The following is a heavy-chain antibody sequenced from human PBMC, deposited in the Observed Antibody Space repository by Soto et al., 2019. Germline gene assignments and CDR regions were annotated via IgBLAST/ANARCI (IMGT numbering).Heavy chain of an antibody. CDR1: GYTFTGYY. D-gene: IGHD2-2*01. CDR3: ARAPLGYCSSTSCPRSGYYYYYGMDV. J-gene: IGHJ6*02. CDR2: INPYTGGT. Sequence: ASVKVSCKASGYTFTGYYVLWVRQAPGQGPECMGWINPYTGGTNYAQKFQGRVTMTRDTSISTAYMELSSLRSEDTAVYYCARAPLGYCSSTSCPRSGYYYYYGMDVWGQGTTVTVSS. V-gene: IGHV1-2*02.